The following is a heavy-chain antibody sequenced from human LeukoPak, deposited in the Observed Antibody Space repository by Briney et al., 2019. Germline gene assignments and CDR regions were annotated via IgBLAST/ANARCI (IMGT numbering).Heavy chain of an antibody. D-gene: IGHD3-22*01. J-gene: IGHJ1*01. CDR1: GFTIRSNY. Sequence: GGSLRLSCAASGFTIRSNYMSWVRQAPGKGLEWVSVIYSGESTYYAESVKGRFTIYRDTSKNTLYLQMNTLRPEDTAVYYCAREGYFYDTSGSVQHWGQGNLVTVSS. V-gene: IGHV3-66*02. CDR3: AREGYFYDTSGSVQH. CDR2: IYSGEST.